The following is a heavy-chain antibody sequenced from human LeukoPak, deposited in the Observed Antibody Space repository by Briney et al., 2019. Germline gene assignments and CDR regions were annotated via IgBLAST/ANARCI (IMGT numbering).Heavy chain of an antibody. V-gene: IGHV1-69*04. CDR2: IIPILGIA. J-gene: IGHJ4*02. CDR1: GGTFSSYA. CDR3: ARDDTYYDILTGYYIGGYFDY. D-gene: IGHD3-9*01. Sequence: GASVKVSCKASGGTFSSYAISWVRQAPGQGLEWMGRIIPILGIANYAQKFQGRVTITADKSTSTAYMELSSLRSDDTAVYYCARDDTYYDILTGYYIGGYFDYWGQGTLVTVSS.